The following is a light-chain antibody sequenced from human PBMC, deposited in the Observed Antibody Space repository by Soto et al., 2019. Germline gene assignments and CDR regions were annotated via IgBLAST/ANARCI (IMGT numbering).Light chain of an antibody. J-gene: IGKJ2*01. V-gene: IGKV3-20*01. CDR2: GAS. CDR3: QQYGRSLPYT. CDR1: ESVSSSY. Sequence: EIVLTQSPGTLSLSPGERATLSCRASESVSSSYLAWYQQKPGQAPRLLIYGASSRATGIPDRFSGSGSGTDLTLTISRLEPEDFAVYYCQQYGRSLPYTFGQGTKLEIK.